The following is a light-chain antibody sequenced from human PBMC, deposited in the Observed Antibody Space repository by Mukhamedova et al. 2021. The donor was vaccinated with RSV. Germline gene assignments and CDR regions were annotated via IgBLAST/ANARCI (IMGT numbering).Light chain of an antibody. J-gene: IGLJ2*01. CDR1: SSNIGNNY. V-gene: IGLV1-51*01. CDR3: GTWDSSLSVVV. CDR2: DNN. Sequence: KVTISCSGSSSNIGNNYVSWYQQLPGTAPKLLIYDNNKRPSGIPDRFSGSKSGTSATLGITGLQTGDEADYYCGTWDSSLSVVVF.